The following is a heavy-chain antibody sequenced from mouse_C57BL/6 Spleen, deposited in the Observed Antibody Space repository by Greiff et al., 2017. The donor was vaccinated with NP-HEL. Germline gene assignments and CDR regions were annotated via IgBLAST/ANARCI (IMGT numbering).Heavy chain of an antibody. CDR1: GFTFTDYY. CDR3: ARYYYGSSYSFDY. V-gene: IGHV7-3*01. J-gene: IGHJ2*01. Sequence: DVKLVESGGGLVQPGGSLRLSCAASGFTFTDYYMSWVRQPPGKALEWLGFIRNKANGYTTEYSASVKGRFTISRDNSQSILYLQMNALRAEDSATYYGARYYYGSSYSFDYWGEGTTLTVSS. D-gene: IGHD1-1*01. CDR2: IRNKANGYTT.